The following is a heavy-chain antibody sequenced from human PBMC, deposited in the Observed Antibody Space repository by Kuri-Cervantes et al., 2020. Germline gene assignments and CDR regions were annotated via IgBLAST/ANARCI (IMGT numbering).Heavy chain of an antibody. J-gene: IGHJ6*03. V-gene: IGHV4-38-2*02. CDR1: GYSISSGYY. D-gene: IGHD6-6*01. CDR3: AAGGIAARYYYYYMDV. Sequence: SETLSLTCTVSGYSISSGYYWGWIRQPPGKGLEWIGSIYHSGSTYYNPSLKSRVTISVDTSKNQFSLKLSSVTAADTVVYYCAAGGIAARYYYYYMDVWGKGTTVTVSS. CDR2: IYHSGST.